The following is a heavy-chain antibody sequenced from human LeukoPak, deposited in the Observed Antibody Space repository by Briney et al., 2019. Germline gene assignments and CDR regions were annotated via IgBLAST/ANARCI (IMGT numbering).Heavy chain of an antibody. CDR1: GGSISYNY. J-gene: IGHJ4*02. V-gene: IGHV4-4*07. Sequence: SETLSLTCSVSGGSISYNYWSWIRQPAGKGLEWIGRLSSGGSTNYSPPLKSRLTISVDRSKNHFSLKLTSVTAADTAVYYCARDSGSGHFDYWGQGTLVTVSS. D-gene: IGHD1-14*01. CDR2: LSSGGST. CDR3: ARDSGSGHFDY.